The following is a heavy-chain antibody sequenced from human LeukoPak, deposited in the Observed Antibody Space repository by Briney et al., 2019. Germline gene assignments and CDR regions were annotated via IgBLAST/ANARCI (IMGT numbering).Heavy chain of an antibody. D-gene: IGHD3-22*01. CDR2: IYTSGST. V-gene: IGHV4-4*07. Sequence: SETLSLTCTVSGGSISSYYWSWIRQPAGKGLEWIGRIYTSGSTNYNPSLKSRVTISVDTSKNQFSLKLSSVTAADTAVYYCARSWSFYYDSSGYYPPYFDYWGQGTLVTVSS. CDR3: ARSWSFYYDSSGYYPPYFDY. J-gene: IGHJ4*02. CDR1: GGSISSYY.